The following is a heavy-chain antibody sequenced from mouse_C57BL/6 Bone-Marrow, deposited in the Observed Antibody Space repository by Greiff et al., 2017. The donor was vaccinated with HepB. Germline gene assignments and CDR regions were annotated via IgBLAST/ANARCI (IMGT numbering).Heavy chain of an antibody. CDR2: FYPGSGII. J-gene: IGHJ3*01. Sequence: QVQLKQSGAELVKPGASVKLSCQASGYTFTEYTIPWVKRRSGQGLEWIGWFYPGSGIIKYNEKFKAKATWTADKSSSTVYVELSRLTSEDSAVYFCARDEDYYSNAWFAYWGQGTLVTVSA. V-gene: IGHV1-62-2*01. D-gene: IGHD2-5*01. CDR1: GYTFTEYT. CDR3: ARDEDYYSNAWFAY.